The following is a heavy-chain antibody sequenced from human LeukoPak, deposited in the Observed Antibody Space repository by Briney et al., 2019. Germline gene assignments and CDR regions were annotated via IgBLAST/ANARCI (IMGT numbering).Heavy chain of an antibody. Sequence: SETLSLTCAVYGGSFSGYYWSWIRQPPGKGLEWIGEINHSGSTNYNPSLKSRVTISVDTSKNQFSLKLSSVTAADTAVYYCATYYDYVWGSYRYHYWGQGTLVTVS. D-gene: IGHD3-16*02. V-gene: IGHV4-34*01. J-gene: IGHJ4*02. CDR3: ATYYDYVWGSYRYHY. CDR1: GGSFSGYY. CDR2: INHSGST.